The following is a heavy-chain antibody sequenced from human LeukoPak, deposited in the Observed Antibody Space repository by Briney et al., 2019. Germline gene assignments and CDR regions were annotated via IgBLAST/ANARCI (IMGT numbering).Heavy chain of an antibody. V-gene: IGHV3-30*04. Sequence: PGRALRLSCAASGFTFSSYVMHWVRQAPGKGLEWVALIWYDGSNKYYADSVKGRFTISRDNSKDTLYLQMNSLRPEDAAIYYCATIGDRRTGELYRIDYWGQGTLVTVSS. D-gene: IGHD7-27*01. CDR3: ATIGDRRTGELYRIDY. CDR1: GFTFSSYV. CDR2: IWYDGSNK. J-gene: IGHJ4*02.